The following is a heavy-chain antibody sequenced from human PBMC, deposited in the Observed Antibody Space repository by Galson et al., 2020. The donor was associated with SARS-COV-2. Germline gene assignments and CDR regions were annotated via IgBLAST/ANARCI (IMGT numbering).Heavy chain of an antibody. V-gene: IGHV4-39*01. CDR2: IYYSGST. J-gene: IGHJ6*02. D-gene: IGHD6-13*01. CDR1: GGSISSSSYY. Sequence: SETLSLTCTVSGGSISSSSYYWGWIRQPPGKGLEWIGSIYYSGSTYYNPSLKSRVTISVDTSKNQFSLKLSSVTAADTAVYYCARHYGIAAAGPYYGMDVWGQGTTVTVSS. CDR3: ARHYGIAAAGPYYGMDV.